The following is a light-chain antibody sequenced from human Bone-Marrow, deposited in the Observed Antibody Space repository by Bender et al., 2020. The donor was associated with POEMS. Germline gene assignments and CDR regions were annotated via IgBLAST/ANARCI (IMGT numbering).Light chain of an antibody. CDR3: CSYVGVGV. J-gene: IGLJ1*01. CDR1: SSDVGVHNS. Sequence: QSALTQPASVSGSPGQSITISCTGTSSDVGVHNSVSWYQHLPGKAPKVMIYEGTERPSGISNRFSGSKSDNRASLTISGLQTEDEADYYCCSYVGVGVFGSGTRVTV. V-gene: IGLV2-23*01. CDR2: EGT.